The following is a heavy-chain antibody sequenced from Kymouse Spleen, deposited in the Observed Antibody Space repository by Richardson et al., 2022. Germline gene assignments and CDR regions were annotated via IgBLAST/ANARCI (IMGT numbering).Heavy chain of an antibody. CDR2: ISYDGSNK. CDR3: AKDPGIAVAGVYYYYGMDV. V-gene: IGHV3-30*18. CDR1: GFTFSSYG. Sequence: QVQLVESGGGVVQPGRSLRLSCAASGFTFSSYGMHWVRQAPGKGLEWVAVISYDGSNKYYADSVKGRFTISRDNSKNTLYLQMNSLRAEDTAVYYCAKDPGIAVAGVYYYYGMDVWGQGTTVTVSS. J-gene: IGHJ6*02. D-gene: IGHD6-19*01.